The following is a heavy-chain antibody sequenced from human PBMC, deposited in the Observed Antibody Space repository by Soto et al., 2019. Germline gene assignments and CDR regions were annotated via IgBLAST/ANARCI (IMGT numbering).Heavy chain of an antibody. CDR3: TKNALQGAVAGPNWFDP. J-gene: IGHJ5*02. CDR1: GFTFSNYA. Sequence: VQLLESGGGLVEPGGSLRLSCAASGFTFSNYAMNWVRQAPGKGLEWVSAISGSGGSTYYADSVKGRFTISRDNSKNTLYVQMNSLGAEDTAVYYCTKNALQGAVAGPNWFDPWGQGTLVTVSS. CDR2: ISGSGGST. D-gene: IGHD6-19*01. V-gene: IGHV3-23*01.